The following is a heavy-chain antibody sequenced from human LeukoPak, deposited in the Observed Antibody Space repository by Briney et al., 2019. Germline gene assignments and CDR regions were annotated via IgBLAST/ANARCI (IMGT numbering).Heavy chain of an antibody. V-gene: IGHV3-23*01. CDR2: ISGSGGST. J-gene: IGHJ4*02. CDR1: GFTFSSYA. CDR3: AKGRGDYYDSSGSITPFDY. Sequence: GGSLRLSCAASGFTFSSYAMSWVRQAPGKGLEWVSAISGSGGSTYYADSVKGRFTISRDNSKNTLYLQMNSLRAEDTAVYYCAKGRGDYYDSSGSITPFDYWGQGTLVTVSS. D-gene: IGHD3-22*01.